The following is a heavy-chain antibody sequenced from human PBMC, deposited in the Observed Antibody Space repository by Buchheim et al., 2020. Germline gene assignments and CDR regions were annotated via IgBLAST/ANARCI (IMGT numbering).Heavy chain of an antibody. J-gene: IGHJ4*02. CDR2: IYYSGRT. Sequence: QVQLQESGPGLVKPSETLSLTCTVSGGSISSYYWSWIRQPPGKGLEWIGYIYYSGRTNYNPSSKSRVTISVDTSKNQFSLKLSSVTAADTAVYYCARGRNRATVFDYGGQGTL. D-gene: IGHD4-17*01. V-gene: IGHV4-59*01. CDR1: GGSISSYY. CDR3: ARGRNRATVFDY.